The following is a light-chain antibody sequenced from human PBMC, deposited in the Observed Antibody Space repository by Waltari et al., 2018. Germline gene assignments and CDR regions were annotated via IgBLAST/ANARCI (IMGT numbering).Light chain of an antibody. Sequence: QSALTQPASVSGSLVQSVTISCTETASAAGTYKSVSCYQQHPGKAPKLILSGGSSRFSGSKSGNTASLTISGLQAEDEAHYYCCSYAGSGPWVFGGGTKLTVL. CDR1: ASAAGTYKS. CDR3: CSYAGSGPWV. J-gene: IGLJ3*02. CDR2: GG. V-gene: IGLV2-23*01.